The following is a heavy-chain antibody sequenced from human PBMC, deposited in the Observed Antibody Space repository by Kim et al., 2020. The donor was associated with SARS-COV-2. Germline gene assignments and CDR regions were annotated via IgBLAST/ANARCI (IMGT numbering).Heavy chain of an antibody. V-gene: IGHV3-21*06. J-gene: IGHJ6*02. D-gene: IGHD3-9*01. Sequence: GGSLRLSCAASKFTFSSYTMNWVRQAPGKGLEWVSSISGSSKDIFYAASVRGRFTVSRDNANNSLYLQMSGLTVEDTAVYFCARATYSDSLTGYQTWAHGLDVWRDRTGVPVS. CDR3: ARATYSDSLTGYQTWAHGLDV. CDR2: ISGSSKDI. CDR1: KFTFSSYT.